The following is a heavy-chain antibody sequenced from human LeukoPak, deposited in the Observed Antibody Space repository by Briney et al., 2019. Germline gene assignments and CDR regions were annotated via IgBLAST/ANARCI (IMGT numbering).Heavy chain of an antibody. V-gene: IGHV3-7*02. D-gene: IGHD3-10*01. J-gene: IGHJ4*02. Sequence: GGSLRLSCAASGFTFSSYWMSWVRQAPGKGLEWVANIKYNGGEKYYVDSVKGRFTISRDNAKSSLYLQMNSLRAEDTAVYYCATVSAFFYDSGSYYTFDYWGQGTLVTVSS. CDR1: GFTFSSYW. CDR2: IKYNGGEK. CDR3: ATVSAFFYDSGSYYTFDY.